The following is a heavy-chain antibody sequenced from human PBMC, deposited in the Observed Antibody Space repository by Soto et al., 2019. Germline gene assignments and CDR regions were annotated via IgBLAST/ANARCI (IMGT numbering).Heavy chain of an antibody. Sequence: ASVKVSCKASGYTFTTYAMHWVRQAPGQGLEWIGWINAGNGNTKYSQKFQGRVTITRDASASTAYMELSSLRSEDTAVYYCARLRVTARNAFDIWGQGTMVTVSS. J-gene: IGHJ3*02. D-gene: IGHD3-16*01. CDR1: GYTFTTYA. V-gene: IGHV1-3*01. CDR3: ARLRVTARNAFDI. CDR2: INAGNGNT.